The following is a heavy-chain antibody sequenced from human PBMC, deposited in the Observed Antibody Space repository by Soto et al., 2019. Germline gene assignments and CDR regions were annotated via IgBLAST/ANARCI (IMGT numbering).Heavy chain of an antibody. Sequence: PGGSLRLSCVASGFTFSSYAMSWVRQAPGKGLEWVSGIGGLSGSTYYADSVKGRFTISRDNSKNTLYLQMNSLRAEDTAVYYCARVPSTSVSRGAFDIWGQGTMVTVSS. J-gene: IGHJ3*02. V-gene: IGHV3-23*01. D-gene: IGHD2-2*01. CDR3: ARVPSTSVSRGAFDI. CDR1: GFTFSSYA. CDR2: IGGLSGST.